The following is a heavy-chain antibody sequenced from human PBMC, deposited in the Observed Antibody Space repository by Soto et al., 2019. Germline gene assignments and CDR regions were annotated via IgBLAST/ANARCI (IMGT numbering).Heavy chain of an antibody. CDR3: AREYTETAAGPTPYYFDY. V-gene: IGHV4-4*07. D-gene: IGHD6-13*01. Sequence: SETLSLTCSVSTDSISNNYWSWIRQPAGKGLEWIGRIYISGDTNYNPSLKSRVTMSVDTSKNQFSLKLSSVTAADTAVYYCAREYTETAAGPTPYYFDYWGQGTLVTVSS. CDR1: TDSISNNY. CDR2: IYISGDT. J-gene: IGHJ4*02.